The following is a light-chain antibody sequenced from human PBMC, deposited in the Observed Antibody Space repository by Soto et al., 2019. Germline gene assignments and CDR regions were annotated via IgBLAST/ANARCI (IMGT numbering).Light chain of an antibody. CDR3: QQLYSYPRT. Sequence: DIQLTQSPSFLSASVGDRVTITCRASQGISSYLAWYQQQPGKAPKLLIYAASSLQGGVPSRFSGTESATEFTLTISTLQPEDFATYYCQQLYSYPRTFGGGTKVDIK. CDR2: AAS. CDR1: QGISSY. J-gene: IGKJ4*01. V-gene: IGKV1-9*01.